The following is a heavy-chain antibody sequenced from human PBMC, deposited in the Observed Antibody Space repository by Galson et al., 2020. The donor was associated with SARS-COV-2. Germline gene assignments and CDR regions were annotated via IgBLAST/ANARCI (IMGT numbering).Heavy chain of an antibody. CDR1: GDSVSSNT. CDR2: TYYRSKWYN. Sequence: SQTLSLTCAISGDSVSSNTWNWVRQSPSRGLEWLGRTYYRSKWYNDYAVFVNSRITINADTSQNQFSLQLSSVTPEDTAIFYCVRGGWSCSGWYDGTSNGFAPWGQGTLVTVSS. V-gene: IGHV6-1*01. D-gene: IGHD6-13*01. J-gene: IGHJ5*02. CDR3: VRGGWSCSGWYDGTSNGFAP.